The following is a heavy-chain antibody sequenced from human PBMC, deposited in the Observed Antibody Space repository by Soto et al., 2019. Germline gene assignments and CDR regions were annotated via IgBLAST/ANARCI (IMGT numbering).Heavy chain of an antibody. V-gene: IGHV5-51*01. Sequence: GESLKISCKGSGYSFYGDWIGWVRQMPGKGLEWMGIIYPDNSQTRYSPSLQGQVTMSADKSISTVYLQWSSLKASDSAMYYCVRFGGASHSYNWFDLWGQGTLVTVSS. J-gene: IGHJ5*01. D-gene: IGHD3-16*01. CDR2: IYPDNSQT. CDR3: VRFGGASHSYNWFDL. CDR1: GYSFYGDW.